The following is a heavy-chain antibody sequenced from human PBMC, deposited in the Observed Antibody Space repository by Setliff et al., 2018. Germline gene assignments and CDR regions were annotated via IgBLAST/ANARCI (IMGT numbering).Heavy chain of an antibody. CDR3: AKHVLSSGWPNDAFDF. J-gene: IGHJ3*01. D-gene: IGHD6-25*01. CDR1: GYTFTGYY. Sequence: ASVKVSCKASGYTFTGYYFHWVRQAPGQGLEWMGWINPNNGDTKSAQKFQGRLTFFMDNSKNTLYLQMNSLRAEDAAVYYCAKHVLSSGWPNDAFDFWGQGTMVTVSS. V-gene: IGHV1-2*02. CDR2: INPNNGDT.